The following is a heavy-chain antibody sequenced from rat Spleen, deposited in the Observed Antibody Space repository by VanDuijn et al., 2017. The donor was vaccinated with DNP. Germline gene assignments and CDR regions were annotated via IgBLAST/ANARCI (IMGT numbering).Heavy chain of an antibody. Sequence: EVQLVESGGDLVQPGRSLKLSCAASGFTFSDYYMAWVRQAPTKGLEWVAYTNYAGGSTYNGDSVKGRFTISRDNAESTLYLQINSLRSEDMATYYCARHVLPLRVWDYWGQGVMVTVSS. J-gene: IGHJ2*01. CDR3: ARHVLPLRVWDY. CDR2: TNYAGGST. V-gene: IGHV5-22*01. D-gene: IGHD1-4*01. CDR1: GFTFSDYY.